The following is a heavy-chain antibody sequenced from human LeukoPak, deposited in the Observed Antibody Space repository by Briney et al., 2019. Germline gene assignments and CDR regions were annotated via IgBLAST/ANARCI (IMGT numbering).Heavy chain of an antibody. Sequence: PGRSLRLTCAASGFTLDDNAMSWVRQAPGKGLEWVSAIRDSGSSTHYADSVKGRFTTSRDNSKNTLFLQMNSLRAEDTAIYYCAKYGPQDSGSSHFDYWGQGALVTVSS. CDR2: IRDSGSST. D-gene: IGHD1-26*01. CDR1: GFTLDDNA. CDR3: AKYGPQDSGSSHFDY. V-gene: IGHV3-23*01. J-gene: IGHJ4*02.